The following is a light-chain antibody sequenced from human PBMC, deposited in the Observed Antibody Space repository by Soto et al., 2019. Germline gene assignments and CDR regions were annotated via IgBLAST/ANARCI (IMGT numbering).Light chain of an antibody. Sequence: EIVMTQSPATLSVSPGERATLSCRASQSVSSNLAWYLQKPGQAPRLLIYGASSRATGIPDRLSGSGSGTDFTLTISRLEPEDFAVYYCQQYGNSPRWTFGQGTKVDIK. V-gene: IGKV3-20*01. CDR2: GAS. CDR3: QQYGNSPRWT. CDR1: QSVSSN. J-gene: IGKJ1*01.